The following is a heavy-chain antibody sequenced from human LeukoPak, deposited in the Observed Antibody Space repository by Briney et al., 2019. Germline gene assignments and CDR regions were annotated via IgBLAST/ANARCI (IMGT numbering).Heavy chain of an antibody. J-gene: IGHJ3*02. Sequence: KPSETLSLTCPVSGGSISSSSYCWGWIRQPPGKGLEWIGSIYYSGSTYYNPSLKSRVTISVDTSKNQFSLKLSSVTAADTAVYYCARLFTPPNAFDIWGQGTMVTVSS. CDR3: ARLFTPPNAFDI. V-gene: IGHV4-39*01. D-gene: IGHD3-3*01. CDR1: GGSISSSSYC. CDR2: IYYSGST.